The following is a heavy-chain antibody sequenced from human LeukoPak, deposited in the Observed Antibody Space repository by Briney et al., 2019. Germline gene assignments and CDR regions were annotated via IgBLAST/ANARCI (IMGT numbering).Heavy chain of an antibody. CDR3: ASPRVRSAFDI. CDR2: IYSGGST. Sequence: GGSLRLSCAASGLTVSSNYMSWVRQAPGKGLEWVSVIYSGGSTYYADSVKGRFTISKDNSKNTLYLQMNSLRAEDTAVYYCASPRVRSAFDIWVQGTMVTVSS. CDR1: GLTVSSNY. V-gene: IGHV3-53*01. J-gene: IGHJ3*02. D-gene: IGHD1-1*01.